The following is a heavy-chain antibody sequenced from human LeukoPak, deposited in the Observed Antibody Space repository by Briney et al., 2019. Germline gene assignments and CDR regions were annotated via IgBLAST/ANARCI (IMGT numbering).Heavy chain of an antibody. CDR2: ISGSGGST. J-gene: IGHJ6*03. D-gene: IGHD4-23*01. Sequence: GGSLGLSCAASGFTFSSYAMSWVRQAPGKGLEWVSAISGSGGSTYYADSVKGRFTISRDNSKNTLYLQMNSLRAEDTAVYYCAKDDGDYGGYYYYYMDVWGKGATVTVSS. CDR3: AKDDGDYGGYYYYYMDV. CDR1: GFTFSSYA. V-gene: IGHV3-23*01.